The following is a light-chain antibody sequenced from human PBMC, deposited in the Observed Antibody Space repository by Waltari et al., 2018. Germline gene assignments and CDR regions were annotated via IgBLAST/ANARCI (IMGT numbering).Light chain of an antibody. V-gene: IGLV2-14*03. CDR1: SSDVGGYNY. J-gene: IGLJ1*01. Sequence: QSALTQPASVSGSPGPSITISCTGTSSDVGGYNYVSWYQQYPGKAPKLSIYDVSYRPSGVSNRLSGSKSGNPASLTISGLQADDEADYYCSSYRSSSPYVFGTGTKVTVL. CDR3: SSYRSSSPYV. CDR2: DVS.